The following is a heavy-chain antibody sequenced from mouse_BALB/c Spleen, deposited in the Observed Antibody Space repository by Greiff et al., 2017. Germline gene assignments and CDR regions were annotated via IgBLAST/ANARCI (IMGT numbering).Heavy chain of an antibody. D-gene: IGHD2-4*01. Sequence: QVQLQQSGPDLVAPSQSLSITCTVSGFSLTSYGVHWVRQPPGKGLEWLVVIWSDGSTTYNSALKSRLSISKDNSKSQVFLKMNSLQTDDTAMYYCARHDGITTGYAMDYWGQGTSVTVSS. CDR2: IWSDGST. J-gene: IGHJ4*01. CDR3: ARHDGITTGYAMDY. CDR1: GFSLTSYG. V-gene: IGHV2-6-2*01.